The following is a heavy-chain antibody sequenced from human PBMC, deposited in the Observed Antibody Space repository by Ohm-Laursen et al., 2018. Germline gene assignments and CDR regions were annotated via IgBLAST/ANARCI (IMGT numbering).Heavy chain of an antibody. D-gene: IGHD2-15*01. CDR3: ARVSPYCSSGTCFLDY. J-gene: IGHJ4*02. CDR1: GDSISSYY. CDR2: IYYSGST. Sequence: SETLSLTCTVSGDSISSYYWSWIRQPPGKGLEWIGYIYYSGSTNYNPSLKSRVTISVDTSKSQFSLKLSSVTAADTAVYYCARVSPYCSSGTCFLDYWGQGTLVTVSS. V-gene: IGHV4-59*01.